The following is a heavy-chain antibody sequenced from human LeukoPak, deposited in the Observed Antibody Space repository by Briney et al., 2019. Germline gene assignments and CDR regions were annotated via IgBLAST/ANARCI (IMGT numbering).Heavy chain of an antibody. CDR3: ARPGPTFGGVITYFDY. Sequence: GGSLRLSCAASGFTFSTYWMSWVRQAPGKGLEWVANIKQDASEKYSVDSVKGRFTISRDNARNSVYLQMNSLRAEDTALCYCARPGPTFGGVITYFDYWGQGTLVTVSS. V-gene: IGHV3-7*03. CDR2: IKQDASEK. J-gene: IGHJ4*02. CDR1: GFTFSTYW. D-gene: IGHD3-16*02.